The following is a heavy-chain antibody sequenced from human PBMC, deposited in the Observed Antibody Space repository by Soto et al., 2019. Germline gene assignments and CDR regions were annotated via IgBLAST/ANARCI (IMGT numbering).Heavy chain of an antibody. J-gene: IGHJ4*02. D-gene: IGHD2-2*01. Sequence: PGGSLRLSCPASGFTFSSYAMHWVRQAPGKGLEWIGHIYYSGSTSYNPPLKSRVTMSVDTSKNQFSLKLTSVTAADTAVYFCARRIDFYSYAPDWGQGTLVTVSS. V-gene: IGHV4-59*01. CDR2: IYYSGST. CDR1: GFTFSSYA. CDR3: ARRIDFYSYAPD.